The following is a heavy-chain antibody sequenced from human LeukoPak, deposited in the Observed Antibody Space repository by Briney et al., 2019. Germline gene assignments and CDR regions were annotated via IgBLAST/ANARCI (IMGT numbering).Heavy chain of an antibody. V-gene: IGHV3-20*04. CDR1: GFTFDDYG. CDR2: INWNGGST. J-gene: IGHJ3*02. D-gene: IGHD1-14*01. Sequence: GGSLRLSCAASGFTFDDYGMSWVRQAPGKGLEWVSGINWNGGSTGYADSVKGRFTISRDNAKNSLYLQMNSLRAEDTAVYYCARAHPASGKDAFDIWGQGTMVTVSS. CDR3: ARAHPASGKDAFDI.